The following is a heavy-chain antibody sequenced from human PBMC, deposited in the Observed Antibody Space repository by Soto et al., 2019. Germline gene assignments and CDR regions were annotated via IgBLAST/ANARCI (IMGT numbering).Heavy chain of an antibody. J-gene: IGHJ4*02. CDR1: GFTFSFYA. D-gene: IGHD6-19*01. V-gene: IGHV3-23*01. Sequence: EVQLLESGGGLVQPGGSLSLSCAASGFTFSFYAMSGFPQAQGKGLEWVSAISGSGDYTYYADSVKGRFAISRDNSKNTLYLQMNSLRAEDTAVYYCAKVLKAVAGTYDYWGQGTLVTVSS. CDR2: ISGSGDYT. CDR3: AKVLKAVAGTYDY.